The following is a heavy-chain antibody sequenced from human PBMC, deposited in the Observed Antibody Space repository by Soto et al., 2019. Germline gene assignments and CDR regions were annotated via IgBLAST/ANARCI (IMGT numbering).Heavy chain of an antibody. CDR2: IIPIFGTA. Sequence: SVKVSCKASGGTFSSYAISWVRQAPGQGLEWMGGIIPIFGTANYAQKFQGRVTITADESTSTAYMELSSLRSEDTAVYYCARVDFWSGETNYYYYYGMDVWGQGTTVTVSS. CDR1: GGTFSSYA. CDR3: ARVDFWSGETNYYYYYGMDV. J-gene: IGHJ6*02. D-gene: IGHD3-3*01. V-gene: IGHV1-69*13.